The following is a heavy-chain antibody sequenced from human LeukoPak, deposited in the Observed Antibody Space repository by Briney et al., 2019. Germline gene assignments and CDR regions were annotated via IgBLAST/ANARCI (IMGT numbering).Heavy chain of an antibody. V-gene: IGHV3-23*01. Sequence: GGSLRLSCAASGFIFSSYAMSWVRLAPGKGLEWVSTISDGGGGTFYAGSVKGRFTISRDNSKNTLYLQMDGLRAEDSAVYYCTKAYCAGDCYYFDYWGQGTPVTVSS. J-gene: IGHJ4*02. CDR3: TKAYCAGDCYYFDY. CDR2: ISDGGGGT. D-gene: IGHD2-21*02. CDR1: GFIFSSYA.